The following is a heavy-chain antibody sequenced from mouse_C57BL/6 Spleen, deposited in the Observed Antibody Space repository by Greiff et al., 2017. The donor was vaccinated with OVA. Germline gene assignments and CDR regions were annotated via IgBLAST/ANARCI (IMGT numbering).Heavy chain of an antibody. V-gene: IGHV1-42*01. CDR2: INPSTGGT. J-gene: IGHJ2*01. D-gene: IGHD2-1*01. Sequence: EVQLVESGPELVKPGASVKISCKASGYSFTGYYMNWVKQSPEKSLEWIGEINPSTGGTTYNQKFKAKATLTVDKSSSTAYMQLKSLTSEDSAVYYCARVYGNYASLDYWGQGTTLTVSS. CDR1: GYSFTGYY. CDR3: ARVYGNYASLDY.